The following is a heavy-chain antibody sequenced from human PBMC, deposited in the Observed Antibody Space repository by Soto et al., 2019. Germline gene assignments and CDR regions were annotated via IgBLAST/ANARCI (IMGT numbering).Heavy chain of an antibody. CDR2: IIPTFGTA. CDR3: ARDAIVPRGWFDP. CDR1: GGTFSSYA. Sequence: QVQLVQSGAEVKKPGSSVKVSCKASGGTFSSYAISWVRQAPGQGLEWMGGIIPTFGTANCAQKSQGRVTITADESTSTAYMELSSLRSEDTAVYYCARDAIVPRGWFDPWGQGTLVTVSS. D-gene: IGHD2-8*01. J-gene: IGHJ5*02. V-gene: IGHV1-69*01.